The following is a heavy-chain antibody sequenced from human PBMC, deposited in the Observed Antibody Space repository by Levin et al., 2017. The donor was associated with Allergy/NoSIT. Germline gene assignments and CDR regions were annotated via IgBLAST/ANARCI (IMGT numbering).Heavy chain of an antibody. CDR3: ARDRDSSSWYRKDNYYDYGMDV. Sequence: GESLKISCKASGYTFTGYYMHWVRQAPGQGLEWMGWINPNSGGTNYAQKFQGRVTMTRDTSISTAYMELSRLRSDDTAVYYCARDRDSSSWYRKDNYYDYGMDVWGQGTTVTVSS. V-gene: IGHV1-2*02. CDR1: GYTFTGYY. J-gene: IGHJ6*02. CDR2: INPNSGGT. D-gene: IGHD6-13*01.